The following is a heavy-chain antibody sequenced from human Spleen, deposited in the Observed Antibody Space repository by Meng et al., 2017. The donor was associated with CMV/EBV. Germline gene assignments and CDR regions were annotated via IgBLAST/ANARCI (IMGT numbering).Heavy chain of an antibody. CDR2: ISAYNGNT. J-gene: IGHJ5*02. Sequence: ASVKVSCKASGYTFTSYGISWVRQAPGQGLEWMGWISAYNGNTNYAQKLQGRVTMTTDTSTSTAYMELRSLRSDDTAVYYCARVDFGYCSSTSCYSLNWFDPWGQGTLVTVS. CDR3: ARVDFGYCSSTSCYSLNWFDP. D-gene: IGHD2-2*01. CDR1: GYTFTSYG. V-gene: IGHV1-18*01.